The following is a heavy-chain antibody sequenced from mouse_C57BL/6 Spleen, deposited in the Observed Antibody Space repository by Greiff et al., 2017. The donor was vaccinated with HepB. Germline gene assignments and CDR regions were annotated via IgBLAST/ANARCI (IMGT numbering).Heavy chain of an antibody. V-gene: IGHV1-53*01. D-gene: IGHD2-3*01. CDR1: GYTFTSYW. J-gene: IGHJ4*01. Sequence: VQLQQPGTELVKPGASVKLSCKASGYTFTSYWMHWVKQRPGQGLEWIGNINPSNGGTNYNEKFKSKAKVTVDKTSSTAYMQRSRLTSEDSAVYYCARGDGYNLYYYAMEDWGQGTSVTVSS. CDR3: ARGDGYNLYYYAMED. CDR2: INPSNGGT.